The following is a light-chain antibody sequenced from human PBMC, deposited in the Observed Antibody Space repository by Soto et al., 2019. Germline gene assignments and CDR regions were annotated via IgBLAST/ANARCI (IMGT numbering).Light chain of an antibody. J-gene: IGLJ1*01. Sequence: QSALAQPASVSGSPGQSITIPCTGTTSDIGAYDYVSWYQQHPGKVPKLIIFEVTKRPSGFSSRFSGSKSGNTASLTISGLQAEDEADYYCSSYTSSSTPLYVFGTGTKVTVL. CDR3: SSYTSSSTPLYV. V-gene: IGLV2-14*01. CDR2: EVT. CDR1: TSDIGAYDY.